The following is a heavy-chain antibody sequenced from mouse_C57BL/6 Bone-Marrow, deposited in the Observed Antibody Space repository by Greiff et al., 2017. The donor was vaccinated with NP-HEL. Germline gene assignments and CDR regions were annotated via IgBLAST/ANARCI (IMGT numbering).Heavy chain of an antibody. D-gene: IGHD2-2*01. V-gene: IGHV14-3*01. CDR2: IDPANGNT. J-gene: IGHJ3*01. CDR1: GFNIKNTY. CDR3: ASGIYYGYDEAY. Sequence: EVKLMESVAELVRPGASVKLSCTASGFNIKNTYMHWVKQRPEQGLEWIGRIDPANGNTKYAPKFQGKATITADTSSNTALLQLRRLTSEDTAIYYGASGIYYGYDEAYWGQGTLVTVSA.